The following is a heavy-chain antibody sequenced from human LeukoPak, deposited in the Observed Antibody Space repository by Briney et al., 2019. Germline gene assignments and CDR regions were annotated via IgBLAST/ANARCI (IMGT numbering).Heavy chain of an antibody. CDR2: ISYDGSNK. CDR3: SGMVRGAHCGMDV. D-gene: IGHD3-10*01. CDR1: GFTFSSYG. J-gene: IGHJ6*02. V-gene: IGHV3-30*03. Sequence: GGSLRLSCAASGFTFSSYGMHWVRQAPGKGLEWVAVISYDGSNKYYADSVKGRSTISRDNSKNTLYLQMNSLRAEDTAVYYCSGMVRGAHCGMDVWGQGTTVTVSS.